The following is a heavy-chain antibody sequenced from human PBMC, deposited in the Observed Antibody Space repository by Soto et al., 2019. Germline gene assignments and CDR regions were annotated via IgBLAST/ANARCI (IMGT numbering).Heavy chain of an antibody. CDR3: LRTSYYDSTGYYNLDV. CDR2: IYYSGGT. J-gene: IGHJ6*02. Sequence: SETLPLICTVSGGSISSRSYFCGCNRQPPGKGLEWIGSIYYSGGTYYNPSLKSRVTISVDTSKNQFSLKLSSVTAADTADYYFLRTSYYDSTGYYNLDVWCQAPTVTVS. V-gene: IGHV4-39*07. D-gene: IGHD3-22*01. CDR1: GGSISSRSYF.